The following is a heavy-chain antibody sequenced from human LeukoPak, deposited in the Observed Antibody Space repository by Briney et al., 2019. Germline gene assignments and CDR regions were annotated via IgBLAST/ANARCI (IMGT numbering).Heavy chain of an antibody. Sequence: SVKVSCKASGGTFSSYAISWVRQAPGQGLEWMGRIIPILGIANYAQKFQGRVTITADKSTSTAYMELSSLRSEDTAVYYCAREVIAAAGTYAFDIWGQGTMVTVSS. D-gene: IGHD6-13*01. J-gene: IGHJ3*02. V-gene: IGHV1-69*04. CDR3: AREVIAAAGTYAFDI. CDR2: IIPILGIA. CDR1: GGTFSSYA.